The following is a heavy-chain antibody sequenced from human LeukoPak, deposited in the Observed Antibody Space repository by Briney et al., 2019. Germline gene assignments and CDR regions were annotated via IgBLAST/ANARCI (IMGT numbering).Heavy chain of an antibody. CDR2: IKQDGSEK. CDR1: GFTFSSYW. V-gene: IGHV3-7*01. Sequence: GGSLRLSCAASGFTFSSYWMSWVRQAPGKGLEWVANIKQDGSEKYYVDSVKGRFTISRDNAKNSLYLQMNSLRAEDTAVYYCARDRGSGYYYMRYFQHWGQGTLVTVSS. D-gene: IGHD3-22*01. CDR3: ARDRGSGYYYMRYFQH. J-gene: IGHJ1*01.